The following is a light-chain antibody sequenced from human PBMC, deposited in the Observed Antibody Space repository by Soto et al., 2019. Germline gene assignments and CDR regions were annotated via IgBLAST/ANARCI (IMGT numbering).Light chain of an antibody. CDR2: DVS. Sequence: QSVLTRPASVTRSPGQSITIFCTGTSRDVGSYNLVSWYQHHPGKALKLMIFDVSNRPSGVSNRFSGSKSGNTASLTISGLQPEDEADYYCSSYTTSNTRQIVFGTGTKVTVL. J-gene: IGLJ1*01. CDR1: SRDVGSYNL. V-gene: IGLV2-14*02. CDR3: SSYTTSNTRQIV.